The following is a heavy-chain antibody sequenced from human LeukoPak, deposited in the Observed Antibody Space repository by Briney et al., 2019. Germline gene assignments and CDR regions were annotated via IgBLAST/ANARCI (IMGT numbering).Heavy chain of an antibody. CDR3: ARGGNYDILTGYYTTRYYYYGMDV. CDR2: IIPILGIA. J-gene: IGHJ6*02. CDR1: GGTFSSYA. Sequence: SVKVSCKASGGTFSSYAISWVRQAPGQGLEWMGRIIPILGIANYAQKFQGRVTITADKSTSTAYMELSSLRSEDTTVYYCARGGNYDILTGYYTTRYYYYGMDVWGQGTTVTVSS. D-gene: IGHD3-9*01. V-gene: IGHV1-69*04.